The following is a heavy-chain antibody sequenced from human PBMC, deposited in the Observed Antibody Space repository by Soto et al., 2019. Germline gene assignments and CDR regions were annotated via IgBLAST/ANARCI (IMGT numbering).Heavy chain of an antibody. D-gene: IGHD3-3*01. V-gene: IGHV3-30*18. CDR1: GFTFSSYG. CDR2: ISYDGSNK. CDR3: AKDTIFGVVISGMDV. J-gene: IGHJ6*02. Sequence: GGSLRLSCAASGFTFSSYGMHWVRQAPGKGLEWVAVISYDGSNKYYADSVKGRFTISRDNSKNTLYLQMNSLRAEDTAVYYCAKDTIFGVVISGMDVWGQGTTVTVSS.